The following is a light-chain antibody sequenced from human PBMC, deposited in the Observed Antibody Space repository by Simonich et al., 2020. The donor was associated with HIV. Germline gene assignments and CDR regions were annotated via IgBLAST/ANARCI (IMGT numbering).Light chain of an antibody. CDR1: SSNIGAGYD. V-gene: IGLV1-40*01. J-gene: IGLJ2*01. CDR3: QSYDSSLSGVV. Sequence: QSVLTQPPSVSGAPGQRVTISCTGSSSNIGAGYDVHWYHQLPGTAPNLLIYGNSNRPSGVPDRCSGSKSGTAASLAITGLQAEDEADYYCQSYDSSLSGVVFGGGTKLTVL. CDR2: GNS.